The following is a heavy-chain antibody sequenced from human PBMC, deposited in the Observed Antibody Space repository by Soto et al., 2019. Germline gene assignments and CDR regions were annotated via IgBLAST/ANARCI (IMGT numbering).Heavy chain of an antibody. CDR2: ITGGGSST. V-gene: IGHV3-23*01. J-gene: IGHJ4*02. CDR1: GFTFSSDG. Sequence: VGSLRLSCAASGFTFSSDGMHWFRQARGNGLEWVASITGGGSSTYCADSVKGRFTISRDNSKNTLYLQMNSLRAEDTAVYYCAKPQRAMALFDYWGQATLVTVSS. D-gene: IGHD5-18*01. CDR3: AKPQRAMALFDY.